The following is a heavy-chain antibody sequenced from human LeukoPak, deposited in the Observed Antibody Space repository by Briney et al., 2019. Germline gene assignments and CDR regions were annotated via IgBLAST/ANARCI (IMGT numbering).Heavy chain of an antibody. Sequence: GGSLRLSCAASGFTFSSYGMHWVRQAPGKGLEWVAFIRYDGSNKYYADSVKGRFTISRDNSKNTLYLQMNSLRSDDTAVYYCARDKVPLDYGSGSFMDHWGQGTLVTVSS. D-gene: IGHD3-10*01. J-gene: IGHJ4*02. V-gene: IGHV3-30*02. CDR2: IRYDGSNK. CDR3: ARDKVPLDYGSGSFMDH. CDR1: GFTFSSYG.